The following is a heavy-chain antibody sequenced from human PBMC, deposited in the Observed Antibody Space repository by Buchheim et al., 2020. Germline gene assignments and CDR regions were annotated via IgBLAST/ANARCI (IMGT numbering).Heavy chain of an antibody. J-gene: IGHJ6*02. V-gene: IGHV5-10-1*03. CDR3: ARRAPLAAAGTYYYYYGMDV. CDR1: GYSFTSYW. D-gene: IGHD6-13*01. CDR2: IDPSDSYT. Sequence: EVQLVQSGAEVKKPGESLRISCKGSGYSFTSYWISWVRQMPGKGLEWMGRIDPSDSYTNYSPSFQGHVTISADKSISTSYLQWSSLKASDTAMYYCARRAPLAAAGTYYYYYGMDVWGQGAT.